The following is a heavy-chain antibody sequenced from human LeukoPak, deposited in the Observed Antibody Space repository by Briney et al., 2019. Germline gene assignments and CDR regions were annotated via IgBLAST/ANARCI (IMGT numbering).Heavy chain of an antibody. CDR2: ISGSGGST. D-gene: IGHD2-2*01. V-gene: IGHV3-23*01. CDR1: GFTFRRYV. CDR3: EKSLAHRSSTTCSPSGYYYYYGLDV. J-gene: IGHJ6*02. Sequence: GGSLRLSCAASGFTFRRYVMSWVRQAPGKGLEWVSTISGSGGSTYYADSVKGRFTISRDNSKNTLSLQMNSLRAEDTAVYYCEKSLAHRSSTTCSPSGYYYYYGLDVWGQGTTVTVSS.